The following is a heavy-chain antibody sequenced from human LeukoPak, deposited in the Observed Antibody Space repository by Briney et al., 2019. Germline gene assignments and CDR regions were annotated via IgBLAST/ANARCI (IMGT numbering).Heavy chain of an antibody. CDR2: INHSGST. CDR1: GGSFSGYY. CDR3: ARDYIAAAGTVGNDGMDV. D-gene: IGHD6-13*01. V-gene: IGHV4-34*01. J-gene: IGHJ6*02. Sequence: SETLSLTCAVYGGSFSGYYWSWIRNPPGKGLEWIGEINHSGSTNYNPSLKSRVTISVDTSKNQFSMKLSSVTAADTAVYYCARDYIAAAGTVGNDGMDVWVQGTTVTVSS.